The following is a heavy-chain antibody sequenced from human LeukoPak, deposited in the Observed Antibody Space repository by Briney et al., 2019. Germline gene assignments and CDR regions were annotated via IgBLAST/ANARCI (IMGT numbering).Heavy chain of an antibody. D-gene: IGHD3/OR15-3a*01. V-gene: IGHV4-39*01. CDR3: ARQAGSGLFILP. CDR1: GVSISSSNSY. J-gene: IGHJ4*02. CDR2: IYYSGNT. Sequence: ASETLSLTCTVSGVSISSSNSYWGWIRQPPGKGLEWIGSIYYSGNTYYNASLKSQVSISIDTSKNQFSRRLTSVTAADTAVYYCARQAGSGLFILPGGQGTLVTVSS.